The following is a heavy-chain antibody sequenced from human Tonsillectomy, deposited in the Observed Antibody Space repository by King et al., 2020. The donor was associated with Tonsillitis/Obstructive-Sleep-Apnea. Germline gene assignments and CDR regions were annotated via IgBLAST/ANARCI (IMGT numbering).Heavy chain of an antibody. CDR2: ISDSGDYI. J-gene: IGHJ4*02. CDR1: RFSFGAYS. V-gene: IGHV3-21*01. Sequence: QLVQSGGGPVKPGGSLRLSCAASRFSFGAYSMNWVRQAPGKGLEWVSTISDSGDYIDYADSVKGRFTISRDKAKNSLYLQMNSLRAEDTAVYYCAREGLYWGQGTLVTVSS. CDR3: AREGLY.